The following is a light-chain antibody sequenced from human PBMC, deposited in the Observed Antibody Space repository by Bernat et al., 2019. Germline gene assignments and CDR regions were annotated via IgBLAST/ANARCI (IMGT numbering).Light chain of an antibody. CDR3: QAWDSSVGV. J-gene: IGLJ3*02. V-gene: IGLV3-1*01. Sequence: SYELIQPPSVSVSPGQTASITCSGNRLSNACWYQQKPGQSPVVVIFRDDKRPSGIPERFSCSKFGNTATLTISGTQAIDEADYYCQAWDSSVGVFGGGTKLTVL. CDR2: RDD. CDR1: RLSN.